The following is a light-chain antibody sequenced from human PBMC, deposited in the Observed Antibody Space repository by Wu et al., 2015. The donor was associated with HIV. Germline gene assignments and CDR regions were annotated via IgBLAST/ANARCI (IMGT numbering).Light chain of an antibody. CDR1: QSVSSSY. V-gene: IGKV3D-20*02. J-gene: IGKJ5*01. CDR2: GAS. Sequence: EIVLTQSPGTLSLSPGERATLSCRASQSVSSSYLAWYQQKPGQAPRLLIYGASNRATGIPARFSGSGSGTDFILTISSLEPEDFATYSCQQRLNWPLTFGQGTRLEIK. CDR3: QQRLNWPLT.